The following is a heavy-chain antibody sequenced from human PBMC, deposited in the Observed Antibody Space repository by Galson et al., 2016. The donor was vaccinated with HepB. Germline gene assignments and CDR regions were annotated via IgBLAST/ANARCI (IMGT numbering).Heavy chain of an antibody. CDR3: ARDGRDPGIAAVLPDY. D-gene: IGHD6-13*01. V-gene: IGHV3-33*01. CDR1: GFTFSTYD. Sequence: SLRLSCAASGFTFSTYDMHWVRQAPGKGLEWVAVIWSDGNNKYYADSVKGRFTLSRDNSKNTLFLQMNSLRVEDTAVYYCARDGRDPGIAAVLPDYWGQGTLVTVSS. CDR2: IWSDGNNK. J-gene: IGHJ4*02.